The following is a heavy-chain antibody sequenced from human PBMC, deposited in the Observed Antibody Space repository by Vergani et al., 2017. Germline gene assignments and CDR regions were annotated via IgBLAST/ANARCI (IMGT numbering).Heavy chain of an antibody. D-gene: IGHD6-19*01. Sequence: QVQLVESGGGVVQPGRSLRLSCAASGFTFSSYGMHWVRQAPGKGLEWVAVISYDGSNKYYADSVKGRFTISRDNSKNTLYLQMNSLRAEDTAVYYCARGIAVAGKSVDFDLWGRGTLVTVSS. CDR1: GFTFSSYG. V-gene: IGHV3-30*03. CDR3: ARGIAVAGKSVDFDL. J-gene: IGHJ2*01. CDR2: ISYDGSNK.